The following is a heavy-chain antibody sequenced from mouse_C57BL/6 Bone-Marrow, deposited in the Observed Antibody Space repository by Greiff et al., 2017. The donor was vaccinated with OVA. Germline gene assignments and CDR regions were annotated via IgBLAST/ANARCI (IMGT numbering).Heavy chain of an antibody. V-gene: IGHV5-4*01. Sequence: EVQLVESGGGLVKPGGSLKLSCAASGFTFSSYAMSWVRQTPEKRLEWVATISDGGSYTYYPDYVKGRFTISRDNAKNNLYLQMSHLKSEDTAMYYCARGGYGDYYAMDYWGQGTSVTVSS. D-gene: IGHD1-1*01. CDR2: ISDGGSYT. CDR1: GFTFSSYA. J-gene: IGHJ4*01. CDR3: ARGGYGDYYAMDY.